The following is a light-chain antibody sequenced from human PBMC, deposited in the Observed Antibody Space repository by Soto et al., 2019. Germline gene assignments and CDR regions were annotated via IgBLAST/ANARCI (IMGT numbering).Light chain of an antibody. V-gene: IGLV2-8*01. CDR2: EVS. J-gene: IGLJ1*01. CDR3: SSYAGSNNFV. Sequence: QSVLNQPPSASGSPGQSVTISCPGTSSDVGGYSYVPWYQQHPGKAPKLMIYEVSKRPSGVPDRFSGSKSGNTASLTVSGLQAEDEADYYCSSYAGSNNFVFGTGTRSPS. CDR1: SSDVGGYSY.